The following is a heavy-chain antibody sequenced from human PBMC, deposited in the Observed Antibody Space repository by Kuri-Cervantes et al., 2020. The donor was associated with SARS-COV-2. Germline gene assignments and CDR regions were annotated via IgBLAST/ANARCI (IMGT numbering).Heavy chain of an antibody. D-gene: IGHD6-19*01. Sequence: GESLKISCAASGFTFSSYDMHWVRQATGKGLEWVSAIGTAGDPYYPGSVKGRFTISRDNAKNMLFLQMNSLRAEDTAVYYCARDLGVSGWYSVSWEEGYGMDVWGQGTTVTVSS. CDR2: IGTAGDP. CDR1: GFTFSSYD. J-gene: IGHJ6*02. CDR3: ARDLGVSGWYSVSWEEGYGMDV. V-gene: IGHV3-13*05.